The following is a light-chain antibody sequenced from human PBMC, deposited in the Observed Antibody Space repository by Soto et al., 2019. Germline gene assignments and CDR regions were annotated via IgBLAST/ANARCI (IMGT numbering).Light chain of an antibody. Sequence: DIQSTQSPSTLSGSVGDRVTITCRASQTISSWLAWYQQKPGKAPKLLIYKASTLKSGVPSRFSGSGYGTEFTLTISSLQPDDFAPYYCQHYNSYSDAFGQGTKVDIK. CDR1: QTISSW. J-gene: IGKJ1*01. V-gene: IGKV1-5*03. CDR3: QHYNSYSDA. CDR2: KAS.